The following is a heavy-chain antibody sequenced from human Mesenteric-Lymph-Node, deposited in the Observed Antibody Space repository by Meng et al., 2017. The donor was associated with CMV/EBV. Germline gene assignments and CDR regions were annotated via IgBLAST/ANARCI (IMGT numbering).Heavy chain of an antibody. V-gene: IGHV3-7*01. CDR1: GFTFNSYW. Sequence: GGSLRLSCAASGFTFNSYWMTWVRQAPGKGLEWVANIKDDGSEKYYVDSVKGRFTVSRDNPKNSLYLQINNLRAEDTAVYYCAKDLGESGTPMGWGQGTLVTVSS. CDR2: IKDDGSEK. CDR3: AKDLGESGTPMG. J-gene: IGHJ4*02. D-gene: IGHD3-10*01.